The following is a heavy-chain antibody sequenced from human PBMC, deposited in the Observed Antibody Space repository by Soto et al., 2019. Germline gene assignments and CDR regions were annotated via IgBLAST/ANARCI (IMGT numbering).Heavy chain of an antibody. CDR1: GYTFTDLY. Sequence: QVQLVQSGAELKKPGASVRVSCKPSGYTFTDLYIHWVRQAPGQGLEWKGWVDPRSGDRRNTQKFQGRVTMSRDKSTSTVYMELNSLTSDDAAVYYCARENYGPLDSWGQGNLVSVSS. CDR2: VDPRSGDR. J-gene: IGHJ4*02. D-gene: IGHD3-16*01. CDR3: ARENYGPLDS. V-gene: IGHV1-2*02.